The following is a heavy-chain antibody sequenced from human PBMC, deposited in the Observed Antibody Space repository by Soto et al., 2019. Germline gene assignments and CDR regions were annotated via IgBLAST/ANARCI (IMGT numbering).Heavy chain of an antibody. V-gene: IGHV3-9*01. CDR3: AKEWDSSPSGIDY. CDR1: GFTFDDYA. D-gene: IGHD6-6*01. Sequence: EVQLVESGGGLVQPGRSLRLSCAASGFTFDDYAMHWVRQAPGKGLEWVSGISWNSGSIGYADSVKGRFTISRDNATNSLYLQMNSLRAADTALYYCAKEWDSSPSGIDYWGQGTLVTVSS. J-gene: IGHJ4*02. CDR2: ISWNSGSI.